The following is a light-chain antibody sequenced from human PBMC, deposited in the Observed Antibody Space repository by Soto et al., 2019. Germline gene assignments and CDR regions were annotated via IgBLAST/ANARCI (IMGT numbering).Light chain of an antibody. Sequence: EIVLTQSPATLSLSPGERATLSCRAGQSVSTFLAWYQQKPGQAPRLLIYDASKRATGIPIRFSGSGSGTDFTITISSLEPEDFAVYYCQQRSNWPLTFGGGTKVEIK. V-gene: IGKV3-11*01. J-gene: IGKJ4*01. CDR3: QQRSNWPLT. CDR1: QSVSTF. CDR2: DAS.